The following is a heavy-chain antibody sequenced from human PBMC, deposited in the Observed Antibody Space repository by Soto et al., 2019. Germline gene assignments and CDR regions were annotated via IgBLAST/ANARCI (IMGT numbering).Heavy chain of an antibody. J-gene: IGHJ4*02. V-gene: IGHV4-59*08. D-gene: IGHD3-22*01. CDR3: ARQYYYDSSGSYWYFDY. CDR2: IYYSGST. Sequence: SETLSLTCTVSGGSISSYYWSWIRQPPGKGLEWIGYIYYSGSTNYNPSLKSRVTISVDTSKNQFSLKLSSVTAADTAVYYCARQYYYDSSGSYWYFDYWGQGTLVTVSS. CDR1: GGSISSYY.